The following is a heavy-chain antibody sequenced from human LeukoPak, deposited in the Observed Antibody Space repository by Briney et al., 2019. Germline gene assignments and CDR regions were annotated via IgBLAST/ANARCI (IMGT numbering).Heavy chain of an antibody. CDR1: GDSVSSGSHY. CDR2: ISNSGST. V-gene: IGHV4-61*01. Sequence: PSETLSLTCTVSGDSVSSGSHYWGWIRQPPGKGLECIGYISNSGSTNYNPSLKSRVTISVDTSKNQLSLNLNSVTAADTAVYYCARSYYDFWSGSYYYCMDVWGKGTTVTVSS. J-gene: IGHJ6*03. D-gene: IGHD3-3*01. CDR3: ARSYYDFWSGSYYYCMDV.